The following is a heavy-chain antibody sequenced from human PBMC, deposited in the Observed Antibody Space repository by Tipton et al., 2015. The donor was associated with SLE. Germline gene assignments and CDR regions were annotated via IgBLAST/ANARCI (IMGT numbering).Heavy chain of an antibody. CDR2: LFVGGNT. D-gene: IGHD6-19*01. CDR1: GFTVSGNY. V-gene: IGHV3-53*05. Sequence: SLRLSCAASGFTVSGNYMSWVRQAPGKGLEWVSVLFVGGNTFYADSVEGRFTISRDNSKNTLYLQMNSLRDEDTAVYYCARDGKWLPDYYYYGMDVWGQGTTVTVSS. CDR3: ARDGKWLPDYYYYGMDV. J-gene: IGHJ6*02.